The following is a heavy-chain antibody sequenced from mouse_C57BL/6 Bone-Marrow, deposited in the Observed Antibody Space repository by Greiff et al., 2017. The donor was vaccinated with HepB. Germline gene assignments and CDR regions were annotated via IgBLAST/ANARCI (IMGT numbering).Heavy chain of an antibody. Sequence: DVKLQESGGGLVKPGGSLKLSCAASGFTFSDYGMHWVRQAPEKGLEWVAYISSGSSTIYYADTVKGRFTISRDNAKNTLFLQMTSLRSEDTAMYYCARYFAWFAYWGQGTLVTVSA. CDR3: ARYFAWFAY. V-gene: IGHV5-17*01. CDR1: GFTFSDYG. J-gene: IGHJ3*01. CDR2: ISSGSSTI.